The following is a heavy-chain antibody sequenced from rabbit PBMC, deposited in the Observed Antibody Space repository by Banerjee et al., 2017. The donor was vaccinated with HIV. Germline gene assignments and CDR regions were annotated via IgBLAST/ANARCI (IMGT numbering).Heavy chain of an antibody. CDR3: ARDRNSYDDYGDRSFNC. J-gene: IGHJ4*01. CDR1: GFTLSSYW. Sequence: QEQLEESGGGLVKPEGSLTLTCTASGFTLSSYWICWVRQAPGKGLELVACISTSSGSTWYATWAKGRFTISKSTSLNTVDLKMTSLTAADTATYFCARDRNSYDDYGDRSFNCWGPGSLVTVS. CDR2: ISTSSGST. D-gene: IGHD2-1*01. V-gene: IGHV1S43*01.